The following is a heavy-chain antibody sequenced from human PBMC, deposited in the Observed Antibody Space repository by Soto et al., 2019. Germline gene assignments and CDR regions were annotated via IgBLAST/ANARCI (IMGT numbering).Heavy chain of an antibody. CDR1: GFTFSSYA. Sequence: GGSLRLSCAASGFTFSSYAMHWVRQAPGKGLEWVAVISYDGSNKYYADSVKGRFTISRDNSKNTLYLQMNSLRAEDTAVYYCARMGSSWYPYYYYYGMDVWGQGTTVTVSS. V-gene: IGHV3-30-3*01. CDR3: ARMGSSWYPYYYYYGMDV. CDR2: ISYDGSNK. J-gene: IGHJ6*02. D-gene: IGHD6-13*01.